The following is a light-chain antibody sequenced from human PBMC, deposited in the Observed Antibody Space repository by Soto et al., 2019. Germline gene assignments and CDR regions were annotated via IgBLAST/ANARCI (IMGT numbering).Light chain of an antibody. CDR1: SSNIGAGYD. J-gene: IGLJ1*01. CDR2: GNS. V-gene: IGLV1-40*01. CDR3: QSYDRSLRTYV. Sequence: QSVLTQPPSVSGAPGQRVTISCSGSSSNIGAGYDVNWYRQLPGTAPKLLIYGNSDRPSGVPDRFSGSKSGTSASLAITGLQAEDEADYSGQSYDRSLRTYVFGTATKLTVL.